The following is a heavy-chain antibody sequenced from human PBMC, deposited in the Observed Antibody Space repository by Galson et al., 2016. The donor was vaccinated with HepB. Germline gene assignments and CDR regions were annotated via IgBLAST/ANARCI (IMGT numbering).Heavy chain of an antibody. J-gene: IGHJ6*02. CDR3: AKDLMTTVTRGEYGVDV. Sequence: WVRQAPGKGLEWVSVIYSGGSSYYADSVKGRFTISRDNSKNTLYLQMNSLRPEDTAVYYCAKDLMTTVTRGEYGVDVWGQGTTVTVSS. V-gene: IGHV3-53*05. D-gene: IGHD4-17*01. CDR2: IYSGGSS.